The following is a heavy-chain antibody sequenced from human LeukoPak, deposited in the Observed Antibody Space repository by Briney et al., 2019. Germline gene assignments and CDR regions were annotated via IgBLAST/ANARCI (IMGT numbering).Heavy chain of an antibody. CDR1: GGSFSGYY. V-gene: IGHV4-34*01. J-gene: IGHJ4*02. CDR2: INHSGST. Sequence: SETLSLTCAVYGGSFSGYYWSWIRQPPGRGLEWIGEINHSGSTNYNPSLESRVTISVDTSKNQFSLKLSSVTAADTAVYYCARGVVVVPAAIQNYFDYWGQGTLVTVSS. D-gene: IGHD2-2*01. CDR3: ARGVVVVPAAIQNYFDY.